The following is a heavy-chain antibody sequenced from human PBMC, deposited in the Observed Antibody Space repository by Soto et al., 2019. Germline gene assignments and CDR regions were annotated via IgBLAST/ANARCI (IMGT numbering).Heavy chain of an antibody. CDR3: ASRLLVGYGIAGESD. D-gene: IGHD2-8*02. J-gene: IGHJ4*02. V-gene: IGHV1-18*01. CDR2: ISTYNGNT. Sequence: QVQLVQSGAEVKKPGASVKVSCKASGYTFTSYGISWVRQAPGQGLEWMGWISTYNGNTNYAQKLQGRVTMTTDTSTSTGYRELRSLRSDDTAVYYCASRLLVGYGIAGESDWGQGTLVTVSS. CDR1: GYTFTSYG.